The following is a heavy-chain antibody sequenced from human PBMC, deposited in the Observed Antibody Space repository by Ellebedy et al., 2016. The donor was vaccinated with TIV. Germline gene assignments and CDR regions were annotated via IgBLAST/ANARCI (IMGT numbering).Heavy chain of an antibody. D-gene: IGHD1-14*01. CDR1: GGSFSGYY. V-gene: IGHV4-34*12. CDR3: ARDLTEVRTYYYGMDV. J-gene: IGHJ6*02. Sequence: MPSETLSLTCAVYGGSFSGYYWSWIRQPPGKGLEWIGEIIHSGSTNYNPSLKSRVTVSVDTSKNQFSLKLSSVTAADTAVYYCARDLTEVRTYYYGMDVWGQGTTVTVSS. CDR2: IIHSGST.